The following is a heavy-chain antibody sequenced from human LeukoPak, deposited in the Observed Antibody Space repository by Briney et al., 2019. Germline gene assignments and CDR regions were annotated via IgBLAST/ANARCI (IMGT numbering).Heavy chain of an antibody. CDR1: GGSVSSGSYY. D-gene: IGHD3-10*01. J-gene: IGHJ5*02. V-gene: IGHV4-61*01. Sequence: SETLSLTCTVSGGSVSSGSYYWSWIRQPPGKGLEWIGYIYYSGSTNYNPSLKSRVTISVDTSKNQFSLKLSSVTAADTAVYYCATGTYYYGSGTYYTGGYWFDLWGQGTLVTVSS. CDR3: ATGTYYYGSGTYYTGGYWFDL. CDR2: IYYSGST.